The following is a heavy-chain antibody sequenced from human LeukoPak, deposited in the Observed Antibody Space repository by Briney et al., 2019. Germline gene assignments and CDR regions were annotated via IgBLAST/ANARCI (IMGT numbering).Heavy chain of an antibody. J-gene: IGHJ5*02. CDR1: GFTFDDYA. Sequence: PGRSLRLSCAASGFTFDDYAMHWVRQAPGKGLEWVSGISWNSGSIGYADSVKGRFTISRDNAKNSLYLQMNSLRAEDTALYYCARDSSITMVRGVWFDPWGQGTLVTVSS. CDR2: ISWNSGSI. D-gene: IGHD3-10*01. CDR3: ARDSSITMVRGVWFDP. V-gene: IGHV3-9*01.